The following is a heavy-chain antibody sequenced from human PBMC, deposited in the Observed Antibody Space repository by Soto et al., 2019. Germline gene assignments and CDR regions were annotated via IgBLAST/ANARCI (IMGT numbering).Heavy chain of an antibody. Sequence: EVQLVESGGGLVQPGRSLRLSCAASGFTFDDYAMHWVRQAPGKGLEWVSGISWNSGSIGYADSVKGRFTISRDNAKNPLYLQMSSLSAEDTALYYCAKDTYYDDNYMDVWGKGTTVTVSS. CDR3: AKDTYYDDNYMDV. CDR1: GFTFDDYA. CDR2: ISWNSGSI. J-gene: IGHJ6*03. V-gene: IGHV3-9*01.